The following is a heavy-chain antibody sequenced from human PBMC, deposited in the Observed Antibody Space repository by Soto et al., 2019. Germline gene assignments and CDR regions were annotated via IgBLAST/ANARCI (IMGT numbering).Heavy chain of an antibody. CDR3: AKAETYDFWSGLHFDY. CDR2: ISGSGGSS. V-gene: IGHV3-23*01. CDR1: GVTFSSFA. D-gene: IGHD3-3*01. Sequence: EVQLLESGGGLVQPGGSLRLSCVASGVTFSSFAMSWVRQAPGKGLEWVSTISGSGGSSYYADSVKGRLTISRDNSKNTLSLQINSLRAEDTAVYYCAKAETYDFWSGLHFDYWGQGTLVTVSS. J-gene: IGHJ4*02.